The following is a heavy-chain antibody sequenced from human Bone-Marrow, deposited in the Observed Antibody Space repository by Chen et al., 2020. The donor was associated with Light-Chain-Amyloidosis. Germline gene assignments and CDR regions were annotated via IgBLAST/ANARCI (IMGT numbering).Heavy chain of an antibody. CDR3: ARDMDFHLDV. D-gene: IGHD3-10*01. CDR2: INPRNGDS. Sequence: QVHLAQSGAEVKMSGASVKVPCKASGYTLKDYLMSWVRQAPGQGIEWIGWINPRNGDSESAQKFQGRVTMTRDTSITTVYMELSGLRFDDTAIYYCARDMDFHLDVWGQGTTVTVSS. V-gene: IGHV1-2*02. J-gene: IGHJ6*02. CDR1: GYTLKDYL.